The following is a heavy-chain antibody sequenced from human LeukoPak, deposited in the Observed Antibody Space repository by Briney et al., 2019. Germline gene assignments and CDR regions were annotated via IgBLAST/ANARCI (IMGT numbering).Heavy chain of an antibody. J-gene: IGHJ6*03. Sequence: SETLSLTCAVYGGSFSGYYWSWIRQPPGKGLEWIGEINHSGSTNYNPSLKSRVTISVGTSKNQFSLKLSSVTAADTAVYYCARDYYGSGSYVRYMDVWGKGTTVTVSS. CDR1: GGSFSGYY. CDR3: ARDYYGSGSYVRYMDV. CDR2: INHSGST. V-gene: IGHV4-34*01. D-gene: IGHD3-10*01.